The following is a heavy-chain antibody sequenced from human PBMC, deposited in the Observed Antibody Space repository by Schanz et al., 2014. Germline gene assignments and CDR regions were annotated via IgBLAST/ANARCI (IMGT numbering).Heavy chain of an antibody. J-gene: IGHJ6*02. Sequence: QVQLVESGGGVVQPGGSLRLSCAASGFTFSFSGMQWVRQAPGKGLEWVAFIRSDGSNENYADSVRGRFTISRDSAKNSLYLQMNSLRAEDTAVYYCARQRSYFYAMDVWGQGTTVTVSS. CDR1: GFTFSFSG. CDR2: IRSDGSNE. V-gene: IGHV3-30*02. CDR3: ARQRSYFYAMDV.